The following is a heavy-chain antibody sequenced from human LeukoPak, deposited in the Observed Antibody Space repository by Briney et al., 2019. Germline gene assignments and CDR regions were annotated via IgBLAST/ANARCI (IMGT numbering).Heavy chain of an antibody. J-gene: IGHJ4*02. V-gene: IGHV5-51*01. Sequence: GGPLKISCKGPGSSFTSYWIGWVRQMPGTGLEWMGIIYPGDSDTRYSPSFQGQVTISADKSISTAYLQWSSLKASDTAMYYCARLKFYDSSGYYYYFDYWGQGTLVTVSS. CDR2: IYPGDSDT. D-gene: IGHD3-22*01. CDR3: ARLKFYDSSGYYYYFDY. CDR1: GSSFTSYW.